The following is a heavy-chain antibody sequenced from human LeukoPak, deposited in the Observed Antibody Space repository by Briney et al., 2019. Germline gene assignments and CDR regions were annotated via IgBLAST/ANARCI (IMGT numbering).Heavy chain of an antibody. D-gene: IGHD1-26*01. CDR2: IYTSGGT. CDR3: ARARSGRYYGLLVY. V-gene: IGHV4-61*02. J-gene: IGHJ4*02. CDR1: GGSISSGSYY. Sequence: TSQTLSLTCTVSGGSISSGSYYWSWIRQPAGKGLEWIGRIYTSGGTNYNPSLKSRVTISVDTSKNQFSLKLSSVTAADTAVYYCARARSGRYYGLLVYWGQGALVTVSS.